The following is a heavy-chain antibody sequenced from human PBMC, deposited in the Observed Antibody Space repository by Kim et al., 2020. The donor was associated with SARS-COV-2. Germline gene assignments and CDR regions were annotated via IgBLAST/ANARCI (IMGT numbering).Heavy chain of an antibody. J-gene: IGHJ4*02. Sequence: GGSLRLSCAASGFTFSSYSMNWVRQAPGKGLEWVSYISSSSSTIYYADSVKGRFTISRDNAKNSLYLQMNSLRDEDTAVYYCARDPGGYSYGWGVDYEGPFDYWGQGTLVTVSS. CDR2: ISSSSSTI. CDR3: ARDPGGYSYGWGVDYEGPFDY. D-gene: IGHD5-18*01. V-gene: IGHV3-48*02. CDR1: GFTFSSYS.